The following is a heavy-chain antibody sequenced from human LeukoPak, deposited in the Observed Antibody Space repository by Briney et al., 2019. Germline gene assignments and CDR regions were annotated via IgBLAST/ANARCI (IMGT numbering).Heavy chain of an antibody. CDR1: GGSFSGYY. V-gene: IGHV4-34*01. CDR3: ARLSVIVGAALEYYYYYMDV. D-gene: IGHD1-26*01. Sequence: SETLSLTCAVYGGSFSGYYWSWIRQPPGKGLEWIGEINHSGSTNYNPSLKSRVTISADKSKNQVSLKLTSVTAADTAVYYCARLSVIVGAALEYYYYYMDVWGQGTTVTVSS. CDR2: INHSGST. J-gene: IGHJ6*03.